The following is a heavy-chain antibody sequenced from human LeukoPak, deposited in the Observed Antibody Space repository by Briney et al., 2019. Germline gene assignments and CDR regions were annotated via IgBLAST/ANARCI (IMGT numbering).Heavy chain of an antibody. CDR2: MNPNSGNT. CDR1: GYTFTSYD. CDR3: ASSVDIVATGPYYFDY. D-gene: IGHD5-12*01. V-gene: IGHV1-8*01. Sequence: ASVKVSCKASGYTFTSYDINWVRQATGQGLEWMGWMNPNSGNTGYAQKFQGRVTMTRNTSISTAYMELSSLRSEDTAVYYCASSVDIVATGPYYFDYWGQGTLVTVSS. J-gene: IGHJ4*02.